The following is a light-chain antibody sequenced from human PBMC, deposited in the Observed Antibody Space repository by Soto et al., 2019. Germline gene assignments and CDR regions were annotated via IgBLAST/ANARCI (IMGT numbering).Light chain of an antibody. CDR2: DAS. Sequence: IVLTQSPGTLSLSPGERATLSCWASQSVGRSTLAWYQQRPGQAPRLLIDDASSRATGIPDRFSGSGSGTAFTHTNHGLEPEDFAVDYCQQYGDSPGAFGPGTKVDI. CDR1: QSVGRST. CDR3: QQYGDSPGA. V-gene: IGKV3-20*01. J-gene: IGKJ3*01.